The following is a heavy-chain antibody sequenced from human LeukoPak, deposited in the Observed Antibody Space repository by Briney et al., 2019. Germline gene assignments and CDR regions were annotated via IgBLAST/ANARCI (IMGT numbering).Heavy chain of an antibody. J-gene: IGHJ3*02. D-gene: IGHD2-2*01. Sequence: KPAESLKISCKGSGYSFSTYWSAWLRQMPGKGLQWMGMIYPRDSDTRYSPSFQGQVTISADKSISTAFLQWSSLKAADTVMYCCASSAMSFDIWGQGTMVTVSS. CDR2: IYPRDSDT. CDR3: ASSAMSFDI. CDR1: GYSFSTYW. V-gene: IGHV5-51*01.